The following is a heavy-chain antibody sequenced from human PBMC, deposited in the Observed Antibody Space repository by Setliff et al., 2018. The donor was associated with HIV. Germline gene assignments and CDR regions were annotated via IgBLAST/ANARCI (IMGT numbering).Heavy chain of an antibody. V-gene: IGHV1-3*01. D-gene: IGHD3-22*01. Sequence: ASVKVSCKASGYGLIAYAMNWARQAPGQRPEWMGWINPGNGNTKYSQKFQGRVTITRVTSASTVYMELSGLRSEDTAVYYCARDLSIDSSGYPRIGYSYMDVWGKGTTVTVSS. J-gene: IGHJ6*03. CDR2: INPGNGNT. CDR1: GYGLIAYA. CDR3: ARDLSIDSSGYPRIGYSYMDV.